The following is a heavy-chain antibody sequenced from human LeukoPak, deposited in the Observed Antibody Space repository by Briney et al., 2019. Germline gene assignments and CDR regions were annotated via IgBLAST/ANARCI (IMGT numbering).Heavy chain of an antibody. J-gene: IGHJ4*02. CDR1: GFTFSTYA. CDR2: ISGSGDNT. CDR3: ARDKFGYSYGSVFDY. V-gene: IGHV3-23*01. D-gene: IGHD5-18*01. Sequence: GGSLRPSCAASGFTFSTYAMSWVRQAPGKGLEWVSAISGSGDNTYYADSVKGRFTISRDNSKNTLYLRMNSLRAEDTAVYYCARDKFGYSYGSVFDYWGQGTLVTVSS.